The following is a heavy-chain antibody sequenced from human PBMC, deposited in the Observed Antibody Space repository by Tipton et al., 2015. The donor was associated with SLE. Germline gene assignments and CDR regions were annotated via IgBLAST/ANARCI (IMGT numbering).Heavy chain of an antibody. CDR2: FSYSGST. CDR1: GVSISSHY. CDR3: ARVGYSSSWYKGGY. Sequence: TLSLTCTVSGVSISSHYWSWIRQPPGKGLEWIGYFSYSGSTNYNPSLKSRVTISVDTSKNQFSLTLSSVTAADTAVYYCARVGYSSSWYKGGYWGQGSLVTVSS. J-gene: IGHJ4*02. D-gene: IGHD6-13*01. V-gene: IGHV4-59*11.